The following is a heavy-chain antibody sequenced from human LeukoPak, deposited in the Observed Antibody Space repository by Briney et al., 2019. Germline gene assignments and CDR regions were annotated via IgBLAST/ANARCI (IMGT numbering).Heavy chain of an antibody. CDR2: IYYSGST. D-gene: IGHD3-22*01. J-gene: IGHJ4*02. CDR1: GGSISSGGYY. V-gene: IGHV4-31*03. CDR3: ARYYDSSGIDY. Sequence: SETLSLTCTVSGGSISSGGYYWRWIRQHPGKGLEWIGYIYYSGSTYYNPSLKSRVTISVDTSKNQFSLKLSSVTAADTAVYYCARYYDSSGIDYWGQGTLVTVSS.